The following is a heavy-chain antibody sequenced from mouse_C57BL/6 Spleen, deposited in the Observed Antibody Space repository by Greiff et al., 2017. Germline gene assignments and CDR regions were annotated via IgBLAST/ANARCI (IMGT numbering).Heavy chain of an antibody. J-gene: IGHJ3*01. Sequence: EVKLMESGGGLVKPGGSLKLSCAASGFTFSSYAMSWVRQTPEKRLEWVATISDGGSYTYYPDNVKGRFTISRDNAKNNLYLQMSHLKSEDTAMYYCAREPSCGNHAYWGQGTLVTVSA. CDR2: ISDGGSYT. V-gene: IGHV5-4*01. D-gene: IGHD4-1*01. CDR1: GFTFSSYA. CDR3: AREPSCGNHAY.